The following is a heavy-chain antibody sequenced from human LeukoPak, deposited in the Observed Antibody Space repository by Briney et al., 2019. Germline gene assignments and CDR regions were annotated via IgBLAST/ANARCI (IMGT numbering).Heavy chain of an antibody. D-gene: IGHD3-9*01. CDR2: ISGTGGNT. CDR3: ARDYDWALDF. J-gene: IGHJ4*02. V-gene: IGHV3-23*01. Sequence: GGSLRLSCAASGFTFNSYAMSWVRQAPGKGLEWVSTISGTGGNTYYADPVKGRFIISRDNAKNTLFLQMNDLRDEDTAVYYCARDYDWALDFWSQGTRVTVSS. CDR1: GFTFNSYA.